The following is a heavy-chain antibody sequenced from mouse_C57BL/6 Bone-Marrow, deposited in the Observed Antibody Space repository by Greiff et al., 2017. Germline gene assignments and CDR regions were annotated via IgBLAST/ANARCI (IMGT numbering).Heavy chain of an antibody. CDR2: IDPETGGT. V-gene: IGHV1-15*01. J-gene: IGHJ3*01. CDR1: GYTFTDYE. D-gene: IGHD1-1*01. Sequence: QVQLKESGAELVRPGASVTLSCKASGYTFTDYEMHWVKQTPVHGLEWIGAIDPETGGTAYNQKFKGKAILTADKSSSTAYMELRSLTSEDSAVYYGTRSLPYYGSSYGFAYWGQGTLVTVSA. CDR3: TRSLPYYGSSYGFAY.